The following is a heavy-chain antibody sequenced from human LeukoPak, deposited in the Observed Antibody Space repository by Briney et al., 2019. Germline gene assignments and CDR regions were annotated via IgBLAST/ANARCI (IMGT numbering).Heavy chain of an antibody. D-gene: IGHD4-17*01. Sequence: GGSLRLSCAASGITFSTSTMNWVRQAPGKGLEWVSYISGSSSTIYYADSVKGRFTISRDNSKNTLYLQMNSLRAEDTAVYYCAGSSAGNYVGYFDPWGQGTLVTVSS. CDR3: AGSSAGNYVGYFDP. J-gene: IGHJ5*02. CDR2: ISGSSSTI. V-gene: IGHV3-48*01. CDR1: GITFSTST.